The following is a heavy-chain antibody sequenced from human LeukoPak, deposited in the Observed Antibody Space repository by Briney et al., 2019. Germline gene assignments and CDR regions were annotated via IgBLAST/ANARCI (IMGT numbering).Heavy chain of an antibody. CDR3: ARVSSLGAREGAFDI. Sequence: PSETLSLTCAVSGGSISSSNWWSWVRQPPGKGLEWIGEIYHSGSTNYNPSLKSRVTISVDKSKNQFSLKLSSVTAADTAVYYCARVSSLGAREGAFDIWGQGTMVTVSS. CDR1: GGSISSSNW. D-gene: IGHD7-27*01. V-gene: IGHV4-4*02. CDR2: IYHSGST. J-gene: IGHJ3*02.